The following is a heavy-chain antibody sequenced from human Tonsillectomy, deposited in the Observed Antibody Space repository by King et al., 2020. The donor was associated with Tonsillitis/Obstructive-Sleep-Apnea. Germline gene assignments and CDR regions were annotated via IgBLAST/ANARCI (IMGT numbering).Heavy chain of an antibody. J-gene: IGHJ3*02. Sequence: VQLVESGGGLVEPGGSLRLPCAASGFTFRNAWMSWVRQAPGKGLEWVGRIKSKSHGGTTDYAAPVKGRFSISRDDSKNMLYLQMNSLRTEDTAVYYCATWGTGSDFWRVYAFDIWGQGTMVTVSS. CDR3: ATWGTGSDFWRVYAFDI. V-gene: IGHV3-15*01. CDR2: IKSKSHGGTT. D-gene: IGHD3-3*01. CDR1: GFTFRNAW.